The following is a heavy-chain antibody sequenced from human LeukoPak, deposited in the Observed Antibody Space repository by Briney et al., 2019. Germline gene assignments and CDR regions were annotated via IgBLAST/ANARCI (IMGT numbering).Heavy chain of an antibody. CDR3: AKAEPGYCSSTSCPMGY. Sequence: GGSLRLSCAASGFTFSSYAMSWVRQAPGKGLEWVSAISGNGGSTYYADSVKGRFTISRDNSKNTLYLQMNSLRAEDTAVYYCAKAEPGYCSSTSCPMGYWGQGTLVTVSS. CDR1: GFTFSSYA. CDR2: ISGNGGST. V-gene: IGHV3-23*01. D-gene: IGHD2-2*01. J-gene: IGHJ4*02.